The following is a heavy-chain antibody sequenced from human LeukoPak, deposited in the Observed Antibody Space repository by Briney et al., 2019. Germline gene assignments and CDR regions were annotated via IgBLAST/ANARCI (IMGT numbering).Heavy chain of an antibody. D-gene: IGHD3-22*01. Sequence: SGTLSLTCTVSGGGSISSYYWSWIRQPPGKGLEWIGYLYYSGSTNYNPSLKRRVTISVDTSKNQFSLQLSSVTAADTAVYYCAGGKYYYDSSGPDAFDIWGQGTMVTVSS. CDR3: AGGKYYYDSSGPDAFDI. J-gene: IGHJ3*02. CDR1: GGGSISSYY. CDR2: LYYSGST. V-gene: IGHV4-59*01.